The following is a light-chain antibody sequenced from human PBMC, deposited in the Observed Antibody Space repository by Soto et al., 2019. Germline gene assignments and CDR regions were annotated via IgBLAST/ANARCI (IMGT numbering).Light chain of an antibody. J-gene: IGKJ2*01. CDR1: QSVSSSQ. V-gene: IGKV3-20*01. CDR3: QQYATSPHT. Sequence: EIVLTQSPVTLSLSPGESATLSCRASQSVSSSQVAWYQQKPGQAPRLLIYGASSRATGIPDRFSGVGSETDFNLTINRLEPEDFAVYYCQQYATSPHTFGQGTKLEIK. CDR2: GAS.